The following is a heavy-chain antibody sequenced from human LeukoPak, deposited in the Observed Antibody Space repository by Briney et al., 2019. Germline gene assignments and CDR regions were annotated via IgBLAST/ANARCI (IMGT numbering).Heavy chain of an antibody. CDR1: GGSISSSSYY. V-gene: IGHV4-39*07. J-gene: IGHJ4*02. Sequence: SETLSLTCTVSGGSISSSSYYWGWIRQPPGKGLEWIGSIYYSGSTYYNPSLESRVTISVDTSKNQFSLKLSSVTAADTAVYYCARATYGYDVFDYWGQGTLVTVSS. CDR2: IYYSGST. D-gene: IGHD5-12*01. CDR3: ARATYGYDVFDY.